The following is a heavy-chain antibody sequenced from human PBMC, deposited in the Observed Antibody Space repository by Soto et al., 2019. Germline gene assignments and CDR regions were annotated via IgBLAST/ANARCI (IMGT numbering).Heavy chain of an antibody. J-gene: IGHJ6*02. CDR2: IKQDGSEK. CDR1: GFTFSSYW. D-gene: IGHD5-18*01. Sequence: EVQLVECGGGLVQPGGSLRLSCAASGFTFSSYWMSWVRQAPGKGLEWVANIKQDGSEKYYVDSVKGRFTISRDNAKNSLYLQMNSLRAEDTAVYYCARGVYSYGYGYYYYGMDVWGQGTTVTVSS. V-gene: IGHV3-7*01. CDR3: ARGVYSYGYGYYYYGMDV.